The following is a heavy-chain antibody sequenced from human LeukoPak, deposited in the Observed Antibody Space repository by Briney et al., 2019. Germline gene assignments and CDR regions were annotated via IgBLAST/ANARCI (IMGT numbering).Heavy chain of an antibody. D-gene: IGHD4-11*01. Sequence: GGSLRLSCAASGFTFSSYSMNWVRQAPGKGLEWVSSISSSSSCIYYADSVKGRFTISRDNAKNSLYLQMNSLRAEDTAVYYCARAGTVTTLVNWFDPWGQGTLVTVSS. J-gene: IGHJ5*02. CDR1: GFTFSSYS. CDR2: ISSSSSCI. CDR3: ARAGTVTTLVNWFDP. V-gene: IGHV3-21*01.